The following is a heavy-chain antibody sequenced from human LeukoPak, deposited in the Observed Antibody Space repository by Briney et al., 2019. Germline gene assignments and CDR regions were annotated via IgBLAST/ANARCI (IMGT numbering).Heavy chain of an antibody. D-gene: IGHD5-18*01. CDR1: GFTFSSYG. CDR3: ARVGMIGRIQAFYYYYYMDV. Sequence: HSGRSLRLSCAASGFTFSSYGMHWVRQAPGKGLEWVAVIWYDGSNKYYADSVKGRFTISRDNSKNTLYLQMNSLRAEDTAVYYCARVGMIGRIQAFYYYYYMDVWGKGTTVTVSS. V-gene: IGHV3-33*01. CDR2: IWYDGSNK. J-gene: IGHJ6*03.